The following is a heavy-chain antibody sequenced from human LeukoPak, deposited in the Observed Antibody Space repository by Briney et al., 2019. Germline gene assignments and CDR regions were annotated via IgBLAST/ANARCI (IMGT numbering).Heavy chain of an antibody. CDR2: IYYSGST. CDR1: GGSISSGGYY. V-gene: IGHV4-31*03. CDR3: TRDSGYSNSGWFDP. Sequence: SQTLSLTCTVSGGSISSGGYYWSWIRQHPGKGLEWIGYIYYSGSTYYNPSLKSRVTISVDTSENQFSLKLSSVTAADTAVYYCTRDSGYSNSGWFDPWGQGTLVTVSS. D-gene: IGHD4-11*01. J-gene: IGHJ5*02.